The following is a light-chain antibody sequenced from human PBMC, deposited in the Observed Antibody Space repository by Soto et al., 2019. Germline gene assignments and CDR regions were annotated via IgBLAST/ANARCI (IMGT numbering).Light chain of an antibody. Sequence: IEVTQSPSSLSASVGDRVSITCQASQDITDYLNWCQQKPGKAPNLLIYDASNLETGVPSRFSGSESGTDFTFTISSLQPEDIATYKYHNLPPLTFGGGTKVDIK. J-gene: IGKJ4*01. CDR2: DAS. CDR3: HNLPPLT. CDR1: QDITDY. V-gene: IGKV1-33*01.